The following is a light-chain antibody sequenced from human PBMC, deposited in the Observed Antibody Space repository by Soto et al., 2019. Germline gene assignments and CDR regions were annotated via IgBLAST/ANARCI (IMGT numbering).Light chain of an antibody. J-gene: IGLJ1*01. CDR3: CSYTSSSTFV. Sequence: QSALNQPASVSGSPGQSITISCTGTSSDVGGYSYVSWYQQHPGKAPKLMIYDVSNRPSGVSNRFSGSESGNTASLTISGLQAEDEADYYCCSYTSSSTFVFGRGTKVTVL. CDR2: DVS. CDR1: SSDVGGYSY. V-gene: IGLV2-14*01.